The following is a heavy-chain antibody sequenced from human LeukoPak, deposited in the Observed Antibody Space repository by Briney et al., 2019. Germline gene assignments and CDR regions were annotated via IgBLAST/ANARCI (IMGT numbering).Heavy chain of an antibody. V-gene: IGHV3-7*04. CDR1: GFTFSSYW. D-gene: IGHD3-10*01. CDR2: IKQDGGEK. J-gene: IGHJ4*02. CDR3: ARETVYGSRSYHPY. Sequence: PGGSLRLSCAASGFTFSSYWMSWVRQAPGKGREWVANIKQDGGEKNYVDAGKGRFSISRDNAKSSLYLQMNSVRANDTAVYFCARETVYGSRSYHPYWGQGTLVTVSS.